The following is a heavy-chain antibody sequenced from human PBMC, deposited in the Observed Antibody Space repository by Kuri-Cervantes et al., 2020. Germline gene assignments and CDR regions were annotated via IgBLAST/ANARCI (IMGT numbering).Heavy chain of an antibody. CDR1: GFTFSSYG. J-gene: IGHJ4*02. D-gene: IGHD6-13*01. V-gene: IGHV4-34*01. Sequence: ESLKISCAASGFTFSSYGMHWVRQAPGEGLEWIGEIYHSGSINYNPSLKSRVTISVDKSKNQFSLKLSSVTAADTAVYYCARGDRLSGTVDYWGQGTLVTVSS. CDR2: IYHSGSI. CDR3: ARGDRLSGTVDY.